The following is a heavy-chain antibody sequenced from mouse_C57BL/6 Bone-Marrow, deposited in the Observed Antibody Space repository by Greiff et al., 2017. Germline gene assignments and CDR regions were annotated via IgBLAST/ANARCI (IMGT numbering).Heavy chain of an antibody. V-gene: IGHV7-3*01. CDR3: ARYIPIVTSYFDY. Sequence: EVKVVESGGGLVQPGGSLSLSCAASGFTFTDYYMSWVRQPPGKALEWLGFIRNKANGYTTEYSASVKGRFTISRDNSQSILYLQMNALRAEDSATYYCARYIPIVTSYFDYWGQGTTLTVSS. CDR1: GFTFTDYY. CDR2: IRNKANGYTT. D-gene: IGHD2-5*01. J-gene: IGHJ2*01.